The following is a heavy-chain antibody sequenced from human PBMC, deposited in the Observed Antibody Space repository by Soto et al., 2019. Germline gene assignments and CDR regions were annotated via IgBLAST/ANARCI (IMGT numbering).Heavy chain of an antibody. CDR3: ARAAYYYYGMDV. V-gene: IGHV4-30-2*01. Sequence: SETLSLTCAVSGGSISSGGYSWSWIRQPPGKGLEWIGYIYHSGSTYYNPSLKSRVTISVDRSKNQFSLKLSSVTAADTAVYYCARAAYYYYGMDVWGQGTTVTVSS. CDR2: IYHSGST. J-gene: IGHJ6*02. CDR1: GGSISSGGYS.